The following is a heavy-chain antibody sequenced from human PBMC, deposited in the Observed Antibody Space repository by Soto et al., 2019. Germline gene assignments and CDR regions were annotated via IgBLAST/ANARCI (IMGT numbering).Heavy chain of an antibody. CDR1: GYSFTSYW. Sequence: ASLKISCKGCGYSFTSYWIGWVRQMPGKGLEWMGIIYPGDSDTRYSPSFQGQVTISADKSISTAYLQWSSLKASDTAMYYCARRIGGVTTGHWWFDPWGQGTPVTASS. J-gene: IGHJ5*02. V-gene: IGHV5-51*01. D-gene: IGHD4-17*01. CDR2: IYPGDSDT. CDR3: ARRIGGVTTGHWWFDP.